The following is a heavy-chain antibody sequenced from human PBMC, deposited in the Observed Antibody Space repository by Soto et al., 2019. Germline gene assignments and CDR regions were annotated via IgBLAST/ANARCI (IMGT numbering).Heavy chain of an antibody. Sequence: SETLSLTCAVSGYSISSSNWWGWIRQPPGKGLEWIGFIYYSGSTHYNPSLKSRVTMSVDTSKNQFSLKLRSVTAVDTAVYYCARNGGGFLAYMDVSGQGTTVTVSS. V-gene: IGHV4-28*01. J-gene: IGHJ6*02. CDR2: IYYSGST. CDR1: GYSISSSNW. CDR3: ARNGGGFLAYMDV. D-gene: IGHD3-16*01.